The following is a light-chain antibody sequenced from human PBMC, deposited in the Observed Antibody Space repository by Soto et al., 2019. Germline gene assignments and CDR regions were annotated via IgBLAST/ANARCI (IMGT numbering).Light chain of an antibody. J-gene: IGKJ1*01. Sequence: IVFTQSPTTLALSPGERATLSCRASHSVTTFLAWYQQIPDRAPRLLIYDASTRATGIPARFSGSGSGTDFTLTISRLEPEDFAVYYCQQYGSSGTFGQGTKVDIK. V-gene: IGKV3-20*01. CDR3: QQYGSSGT. CDR1: HSVTTF. CDR2: DAS.